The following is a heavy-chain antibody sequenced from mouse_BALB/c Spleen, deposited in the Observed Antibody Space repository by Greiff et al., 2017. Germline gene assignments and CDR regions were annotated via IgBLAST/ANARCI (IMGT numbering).Heavy chain of an antibody. V-gene: IGHV5-6-5*01. CDR3: ARNYYGSSYDDY. J-gene: IGHJ2*01. CDR1: GFTFSSYA. D-gene: IGHD1-1*01. Sequence: EVHLVESGGGLVKPGGSLKLSCAASGFTFSSYAMSWVRQTPEKRLEWVASISSGGSTYYPDSVKGRFTISRDNARNILYLQMSSLRSEDTAMYYCARNYYGSSYDDYWGQGTTLTVSS. CDR2: ISSGGST.